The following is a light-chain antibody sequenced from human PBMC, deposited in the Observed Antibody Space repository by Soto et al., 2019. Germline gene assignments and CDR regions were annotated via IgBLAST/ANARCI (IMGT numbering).Light chain of an antibody. CDR1: QDISNY. CDR2: DAS. CDR3: QQYSNYWT. Sequence: IQMTQSPSSLSASLGDRATITCQASQDISNYLNWYQQKPGTAPKLLIYDASMLESGVPSRFSGSGSGTDFTLTISSLQPDDFATYYCQQYSNYWTFGQGTKVDI. V-gene: IGKV1D-13*01. J-gene: IGKJ1*01.